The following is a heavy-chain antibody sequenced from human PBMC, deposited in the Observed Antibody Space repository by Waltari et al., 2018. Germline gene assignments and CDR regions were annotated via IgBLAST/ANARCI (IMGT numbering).Heavy chain of an antibody. J-gene: IGHJ4*02. CDR2: ISPASGSI. CDR3: ARFEGAPYYFDF. CDR1: GFPFLTYP. Sequence: EVQLVESGGGLVKPGGSLRLSCAASGFPFLTYPMNWVRQAPGKGLEWVASISPASGSIYYADSVTGRFSISRDNARNFLFLQMNSLRAEDTAVYYCARFEGAPYYFDFWGQGTLVTVSS. V-gene: IGHV3-21*06.